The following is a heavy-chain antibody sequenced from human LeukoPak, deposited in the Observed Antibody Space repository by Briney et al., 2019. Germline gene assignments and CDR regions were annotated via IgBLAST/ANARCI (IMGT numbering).Heavy chain of an antibody. J-gene: IGHJ4*02. CDR3: TTGGYGGQFDY. CDR2: IKSKADGGTT. V-gene: IGHV3-15*01. CDR1: GFAFSNAW. Sequence: GGSLRLSCAASGFAFSNAWMSWVRQAPGKGLEWVGRIKSKADGGTTDYAAPVKGRFTISRDDSKNTLYLQMNSLKTEDTAVYYCTTGGYGGQFDYWGQGTLVTVSS. D-gene: IGHD5-12*01.